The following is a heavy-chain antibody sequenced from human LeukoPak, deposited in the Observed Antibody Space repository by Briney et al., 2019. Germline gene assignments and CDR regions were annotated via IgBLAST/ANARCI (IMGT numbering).Heavy chain of an antibody. Sequence: ASVKLSCKASGYTFSDYDVNWVRQAPGQGLEWMGWMNPTSGDTGYAQKFQGRVTMTRSMSRNTAYMELSRLRSEDTAVYFCARVVMKAFYYYYMDIWGKGTTIIISS. CDR3: ARVVMKAFYYYYMDI. J-gene: IGHJ6*03. CDR2: MNPTSGDT. CDR1: GYTFSDYD. D-gene: IGHD2-21*01. V-gene: IGHV1-8*01.